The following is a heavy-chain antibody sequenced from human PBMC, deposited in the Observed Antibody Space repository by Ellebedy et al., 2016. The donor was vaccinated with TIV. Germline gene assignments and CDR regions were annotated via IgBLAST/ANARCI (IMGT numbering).Heavy chain of an antibody. D-gene: IGHD3-16*01. Sequence: SETLSLTXTVSGGSISSSSYYWGWIRQPPGKGLEWIGSIYYSGSTYYNPSLKSRVTISVDTSKNQFSLKLSSVTAADTAVYYCTRGGVYYYGMDVWGQGTTVTVSS. CDR3: TRGGVYYYGMDV. CDR2: IYYSGST. CDR1: GGSISSSSYY. V-gene: IGHV4-39*07. J-gene: IGHJ6*02.